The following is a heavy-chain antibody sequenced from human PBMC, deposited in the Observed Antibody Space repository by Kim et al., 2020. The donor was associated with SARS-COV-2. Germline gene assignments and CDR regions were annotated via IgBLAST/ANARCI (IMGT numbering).Heavy chain of an antibody. CDR3: TTIKLPPGIAVAGWDAFDI. D-gene: IGHD6-19*01. Sequence: GGSLRLSCAASGFTFSNAWMSWVRQAPGKGLEWVGRIKSKTDGGTTDYAAPVKGRFTISRDDSKNTLYLQMNSLKTEDTAVYYCTTIKLPPGIAVAGWDAFDIWGQGTMVTVSS. CDR1: GFTFSNAW. J-gene: IGHJ3*02. CDR2: IKSKTDGGTT. V-gene: IGHV3-15*01.